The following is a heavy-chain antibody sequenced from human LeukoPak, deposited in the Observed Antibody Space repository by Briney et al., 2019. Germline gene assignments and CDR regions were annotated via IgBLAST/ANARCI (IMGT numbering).Heavy chain of an antibody. CDR1: GYIFSDYS. D-gene: IGHD3-16*02. V-gene: IGHV3-21*01. CDR2: ISSSGTYI. CDR3: VSGNDPDYVWGTYRLDAFDI. J-gene: IGHJ3*02. Sequence: GGSLRISCAACGYIFSDYSVNWVRQLPGKGLELVSSISSSGTYIYYADSEKSRFTISRDNAKNSLLLQMNILRAEDTAVYYCVSGNDPDYVWGTYRLDAFDIWGEGTMVIVSS.